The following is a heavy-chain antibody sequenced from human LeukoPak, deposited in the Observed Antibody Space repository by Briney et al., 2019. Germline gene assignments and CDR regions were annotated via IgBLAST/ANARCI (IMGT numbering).Heavy chain of an antibody. V-gene: IGHV4-39*01. CDR1: GGSISSYY. J-gene: IGHJ1*01. CDR2: IYYSGST. CDR3: ARCPYSSGWFLRYFQH. D-gene: IGHD6-19*01. Sequence: SETLSLTCTVSGGSISSYYWSWIRQPPGKGLEWIGSIYYSGSTYYNPSLKSRVTISVDTSKNQFSLKLSSVTAADTAVYYCARCPYSSGWFLRYFQHWGQGTLVTVSS.